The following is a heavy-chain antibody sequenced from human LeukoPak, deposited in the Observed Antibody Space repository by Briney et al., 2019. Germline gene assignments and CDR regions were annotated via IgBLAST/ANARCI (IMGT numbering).Heavy chain of an antibody. V-gene: IGHV5-51*01. Sequence: ESLQISCKGSGYSLTSYWIGWVRQMPGKGLEWMGIIYPGDSDTRYSPSFQGQVAISADKSISTAYLQWSSLKASDTAMYYCAIQIGSDGAGNFDYWGQGTLVTVSS. J-gene: IGHJ4*02. CDR1: GYSLTSYW. D-gene: IGHD6-19*01. CDR2: IYPGDSDT. CDR3: AIQIGSDGAGNFDY.